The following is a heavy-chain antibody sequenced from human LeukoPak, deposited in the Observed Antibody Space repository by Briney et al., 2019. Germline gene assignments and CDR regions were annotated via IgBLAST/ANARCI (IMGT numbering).Heavy chain of an antibody. D-gene: IGHD2-2*01. V-gene: IGHV1-2*02. Sequence: ASVKVSCKASGYTFTGYYMRWVRQAPGQGLEWMGWINPNSGGTNYVQKFQGRVTMTRDTSISTAYMELSRLRSDDTAVYYCARRGYCSSTSCYDYWGQGTLVTVSS. J-gene: IGHJ4*02. CDR1: GYTFTGYY. CDR3: ARRGYCSSTSCYDY. CDR2: INPNSGGT.